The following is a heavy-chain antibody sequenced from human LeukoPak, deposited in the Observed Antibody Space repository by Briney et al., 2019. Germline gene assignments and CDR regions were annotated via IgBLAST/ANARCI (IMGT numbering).Heavy chain of an antibody. CDR1: GFTFSSFA. CDR3: ARDLQPRIQLWHHYYYMDV. D-gene: IGHD5-18*01. CDR2: ISSSSSYI. Sequence: GGSLRLSCAASGFTFSSFAMSWVRQAPGKGLEWVSSISSSSSYIYYADSVKGRFTISRDNAKNSLYLQMNSLRAEDTAVYYCARDLQPRIQLWHHYYYMDVWGKGTTVTISS. J-gene: IGHJ6*03. V-gene: IGHV3-21*01.